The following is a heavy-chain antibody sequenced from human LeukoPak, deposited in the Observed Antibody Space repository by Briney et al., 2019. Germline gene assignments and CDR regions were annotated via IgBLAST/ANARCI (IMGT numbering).Heavy chain of an antibody. V-gene: IGHV4-39*07. J-gene: IGHJ4*02. Sequence: SETLSLTCTVAGGSISSSSYYWGWIRQPPGKGLEWIGSIYYSGSTYYNPSLKSRVTISVDTSKNQFSLKLSSVTAADTAVYYCARAFRLLGEFDYWGQGTLVTVSS. CDR2: IYYSGST. CDR3: ARAFRLLGEFDY. D-gene: IGHD3-10*01. CDR1: GGSISSSSYY.